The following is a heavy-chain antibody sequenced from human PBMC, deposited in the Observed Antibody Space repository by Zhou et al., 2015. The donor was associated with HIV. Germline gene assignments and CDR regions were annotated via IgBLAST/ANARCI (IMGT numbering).Heavy chain of an antibody. CDR3: ASSAAVAGYCSGGSCYVY. CDR2: IIPNFGTV. CDR1: GNTFNSYT. V-gene: IGHV1-69*06. Sequence: QVPLVQSGPEVKKPGSSVKVSCKAPGNTFNSYTISWLRQAPGQGLEWMGGIIPNFGTVNFAQKFQGRVTITADKSTSTVYMELSSLTSEDTATYYCASSAAVAGYCSGGSCYVYWGQGTLVTVSS. J-gene: IGHJ4*02. D-gene: IGHD2-15*01.